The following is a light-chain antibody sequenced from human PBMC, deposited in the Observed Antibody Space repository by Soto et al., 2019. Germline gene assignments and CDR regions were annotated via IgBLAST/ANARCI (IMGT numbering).Light chain of an antibody. CDR2: DVN. CDR3: SLYTDSSTVV. J-gene: IGLJ3*02. CDR1: SSDVGGYDY. V-gene: IGLV2-14*03. Sequence: QSALTQPASVSGSPGQSITISCTGSSSDVGGYDYVSWYQQDPGKAPKLMIYDVNNRPSGVSNRFSGSKSGNTASLTISGLQSEDEADYYCSLYTDSSTVVFGGGTEVTVL.